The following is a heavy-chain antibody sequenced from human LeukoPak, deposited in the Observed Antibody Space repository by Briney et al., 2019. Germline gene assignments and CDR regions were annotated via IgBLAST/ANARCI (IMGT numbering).Heavy chain of an antibody. Sequence: GGSLRLSCAASGFSFSIYWMSWVRQAPGKGLEWVANIKQDGSEKHYVDSVKGRFTISRDNAKNSLYLQMNSLRAEDTAVYYCAKDIAVVRYYFDYWGQGTLVTVSS. D-gene: IGHD3-22*01. CDR1: GFSFSIYW. CDR3: AKDIAVVRYYFDY. CDR2: IKQDGSEK. J-gene: IGHJ4*02. V-gene: IGHV3-7*03.